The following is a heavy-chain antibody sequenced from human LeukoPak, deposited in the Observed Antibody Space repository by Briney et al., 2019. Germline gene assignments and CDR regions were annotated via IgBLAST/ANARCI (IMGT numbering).Heavy chain of an antibody. CDR1: GYSFTSYW. V-gene: IGHV5-51*01. Sequence: GESLKISCKGSGYSFTSYWIGWVRQMPGKGLERMGIIYPGDSDTRYSPSFQGQVTISADKSISTAYLQWSSLKASDTAMYYCARVETYYYDSSGYYLVYWGQGTLVTVSS. CDR3: ARVETYYYDSSGYYLVY. CDR2: IYPGDSDT. D-gene: IGHD3-22*01. J-gene: IGHJ4*02.